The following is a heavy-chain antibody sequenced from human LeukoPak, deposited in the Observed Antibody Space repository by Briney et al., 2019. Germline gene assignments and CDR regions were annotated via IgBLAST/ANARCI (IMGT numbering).Heavy chain of an antibody. Sequence: ASVTVSCKASGGTFSSYAISWVRQAPGQGLEWMGGIIPIFGTANYAQKFQGRATITTDESTSTAYMELSSLRSEDTAVYYCARDALSIAAARHYYYYMDVWGKGTTVTVSS. CDR1: GGTFSSYA. CDR2: IIPIFGTA. CDR3: ARDALSIAAARHYYYYMDV. V-gene: IGHV1-69*05. D-gene: IGHD6-25*01. J-gene: IGHJ6*03.